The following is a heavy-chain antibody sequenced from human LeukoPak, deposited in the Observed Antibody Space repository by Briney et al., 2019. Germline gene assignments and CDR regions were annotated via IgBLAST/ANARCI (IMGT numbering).Heavy chain of an antibody. CDR2: INHSGST. Sequence: SETLSLTCAVYGGSFSGYYWSWIRQPPGKGLEWLGEINHSGSTNYNPSLKSRVTMSVDTSKNQFSLKLSSVTAADTAVYYCARGDILTGRYFDYWGQGTLVTVSS. D-gene: IGHD3-9*01. V-gene: IGHV4-34*01. CDR1: GGSFSGYY. CDR3: ARGDILTGRYFDY. J-gene: IGHJ4*02.